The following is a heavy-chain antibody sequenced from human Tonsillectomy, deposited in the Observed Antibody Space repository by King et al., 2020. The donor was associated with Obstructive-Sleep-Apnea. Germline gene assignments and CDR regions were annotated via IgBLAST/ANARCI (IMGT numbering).Heavy chain of an antibody. V-gene: IGHV3-11*06. CDR1: GFTFSDYY. D-gene: IGHD1-26*01. CDR2: ISSSSSYT. J-gene: IGHJ3*02. Sequence: VQLVESGGGLVKPGGSLRLSCAASGFTFSDYYMSWIRQAPGKGLEWVSYISSSSSYTKYADSVKGRFSISRDNAKNSLYLQMNGLRAEDTAVYYCARDREEKGFDIWGQGTMVTVSA. CDR3: ARDREEKGFDI.